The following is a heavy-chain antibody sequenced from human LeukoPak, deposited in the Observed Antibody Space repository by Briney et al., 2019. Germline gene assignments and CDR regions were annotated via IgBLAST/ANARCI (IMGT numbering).Heavy chain of an antibody. CDR2: IYYSGST. V-gene: IGHV4-39*01. CDR3: ARHGMVRGQAPNWFDP. Sequence: SETLSLTCTVSGGSISGSSYYWGSIRQPPGKGLEWIGSIYYSGSTYYNPSLKSRVTISVDTSKNQFSLKLSSVTAADTAVYYCARHGMVRGQAPNWFDPWGQGTLGTVSS. D-gene: IGHD3-10*01. CDR1: GGSISGSSYY. J-gene: IGHJ5*02.